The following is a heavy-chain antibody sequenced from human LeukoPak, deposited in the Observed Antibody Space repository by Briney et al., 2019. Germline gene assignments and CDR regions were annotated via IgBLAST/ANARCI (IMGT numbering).Heavy chain of an antibody. D-gene: IGHD4-11*01. CDR1: GGSISSYY. Sequence: PSETLSLTCTVSGGSISSYYWSWIRQPPGKGLEWIGYIYYSGSTNYNPSLKSRVTISVDTSKNQFSLKLSSVTAADTAVYYCARVLEESQVTTALDYYYYMDVWGKGTTVTVSS. J-gene: IGHJ6*03. CDR2: IYYSGST. CDR3: ARVLEESQVTTALDYYYYMDV. V-gene: IGHV4-59*01.